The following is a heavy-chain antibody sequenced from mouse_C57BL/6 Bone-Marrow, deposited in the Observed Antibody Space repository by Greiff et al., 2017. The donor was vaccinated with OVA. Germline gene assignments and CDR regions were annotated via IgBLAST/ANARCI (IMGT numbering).Heavy chain of an antibody. CDR3: ARGGSSYERNFDY. V-gene: IGHV1-26*01. J-gene: IGHJ2*01. CDR2: INPNNGGT. D-gene: IGHD1-1*01. Sequence: VQLQQSGPELVKPGASVKISCKASGYTFTDYYMNWVKQSHGKSLEWIGDINPNNGGTSYNQKFKGKATLTVDKSSSTAYMELRSLTSEDSAVYYCARGGSSYERNFDYWGQGTTLTVSS. CDR1: GYTFTDYY.